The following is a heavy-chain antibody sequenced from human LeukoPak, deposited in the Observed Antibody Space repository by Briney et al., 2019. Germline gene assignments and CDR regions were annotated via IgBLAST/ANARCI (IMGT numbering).Heavy chain of an antibody. CDR1: VGSISIGGYY. CDR3: ARDPQFSGMDV. V-gene: IGHV4-31*03. Sequence: SQTLSLTCTLSVGSISIGGYYCSWIRQHPGEGLEWIGYIYYSGSTYYNPSLKSRVTISVDTSKNQLSLKLSSVPAADTAVYYCARDPQFSGMDVWGKATTVTVSS. J-gene: IGHJ6*01. CDR2: IYYSGST. D-gene: IGHD5-24*01.